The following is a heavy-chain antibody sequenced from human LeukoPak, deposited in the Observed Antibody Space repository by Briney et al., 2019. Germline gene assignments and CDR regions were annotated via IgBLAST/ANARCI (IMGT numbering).Heavy chain of an antibody. V-gene: IGHV3-23*01. CDR2: ISGSGGST. D-gene: IGHD4-23*01. CDR1: GFTFSNHA. J-gene: IGHJ5*02. Sequence: GGSLRLSCAASGFTFSNHAMSWVRQAPGKGLEWVSAISGSGGSTDYADSVKGRFTISRDNSKNTLYLQMNSLRAEDTAVYYCAKSPRWSDPNWFDPWGQGTLVTVSS. CDR3: AKSPRWSDPNWFDP.